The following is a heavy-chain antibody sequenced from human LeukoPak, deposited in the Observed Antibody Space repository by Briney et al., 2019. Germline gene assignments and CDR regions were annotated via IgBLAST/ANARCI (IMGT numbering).Heavy chain of an antibody. CDR1: GFTFSNYA. CDR2: ISGGGGGA. CDR3: ARDPNGDYVGAFDF. V-gene: IGHV3-23*01. D-gene: IGHD4-17*01. Sequence: GGSLRLSCAASGFTFSNYALIWVRRPPGKGLEWVSAISGGGGGAHYADAVRGRFTVSRDNSKNTLFLQMNSLRAEDTAVYYCARDPNGDYVGAFDFRGQGTMVTVS. J-gene: IGHJ3*01.